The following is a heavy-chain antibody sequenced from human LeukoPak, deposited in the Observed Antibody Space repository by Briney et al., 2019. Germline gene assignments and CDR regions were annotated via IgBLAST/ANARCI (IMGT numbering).Heavy chain of an antibody. CDR1: GFTFSSYS. J-gene: IGHJ4*01. Sequence: PGGSLRLSCAASGFTFSSYSMNWVRQAPGRGLEWVSYISSSSSTIYYADSVEGRFTISRDNAKNSLYLQMNSLRAEDTALYYCSTDPRLLIYWGHGTLVTVSS. D-gene: IGHD2-8*01. CDR3: STDPRLLIY. V-gene: IGHV3-48*01. CDR2: ISSSSSTI.